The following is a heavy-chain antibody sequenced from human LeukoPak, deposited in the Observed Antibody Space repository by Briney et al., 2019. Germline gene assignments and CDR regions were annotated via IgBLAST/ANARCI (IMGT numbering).Heavy chain of an antibody. CDR2: ILYDGSNK. J-gene: IGHJ4*02. D-gene: IGHD6-13*01. CDR1: GFTFSIYV. Sequence: RGCLRLSCADSGFTFSIYVMCSVRQTLRKGGGWVAVILYDGSNKYYADSVKGRFTISRDDSTNTLKLQMNSLRAEDTAVYYCAREGGDRSSWYRKPFDYWGQGTLVTVSS. V-gene: IGHV3-30*04. CDR3: AREGGDRSSWYRKPFDY.